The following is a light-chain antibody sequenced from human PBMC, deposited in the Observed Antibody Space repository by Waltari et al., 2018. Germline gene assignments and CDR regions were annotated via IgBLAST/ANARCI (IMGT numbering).Light chain of an antibody. CDR2: DAS. Sequence: DIQMTQSPSTLSASVGDRVTITCRASQGISSWLAWYQQKPGKAPKLLIYDASSLESGVPSRFSGSGSGTEFTLTISSLQAADVAVYYCQQCYSTQYTFGQGTKLEIK. J-gene: IGKJ2*01. CDR3: QQCYSTQYT. V-gene: IGKV1-5*01. CDR1: QGISSW.